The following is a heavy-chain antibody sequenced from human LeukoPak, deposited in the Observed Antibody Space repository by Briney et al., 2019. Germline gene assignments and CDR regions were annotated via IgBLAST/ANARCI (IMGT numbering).Heavy chain of an antibody. Sequence: SLRLSCAASGFTFSNYAMSWVRQAPGKGLEWVSGISWNSGSIGYADSVKGRFTISRDNAKNSLYLQMNSLRAEDTALYYCAKDIFTMVRGVVDYWGQGTLVTVSS. D-gene: IGHD3-10*01. CDR2: ISWNSGSI. J-gene: IGHJ4*02. CDR1: GFTFSNYA. CDR3: AKDIFTMVRGVVDY. V-gene: IGHV3-9*01.